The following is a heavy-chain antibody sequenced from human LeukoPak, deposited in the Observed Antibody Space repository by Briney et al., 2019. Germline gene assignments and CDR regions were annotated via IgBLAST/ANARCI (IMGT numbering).Heavy chain of an antibody. CDR1: GFTFSSYN. J-gene: IGHJ6*04. CDR3: AELGITMIGGV. CDR2: ISSSSNYI. D-gene: IGHD3-10*02. Sequence: GGSLRLSCAASGFTFSSYNMNWVRQAPGEGLGWVSYISSSSNYIYYADSVKGRFTISRDNAKKSVDLQMNSLRAEDTAVYYCAELGITMIGGVWGKGTTVTISS. V-gene: IGHV3-21*01.